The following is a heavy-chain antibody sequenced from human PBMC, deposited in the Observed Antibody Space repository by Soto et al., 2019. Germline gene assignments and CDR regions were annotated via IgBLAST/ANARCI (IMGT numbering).Heavy chain of an antibody. J-gene: IGHJ4*02. D-gene: IGHD5-18*01. CDR3: ARDQPGYSYGYGLGY. Sequence: EVQLVESGGGLVKPGGSLRLSCAASGFTFSSYSMNWVRQAPGKGLEWVSSISSSSSYIYYADSVQGRFTISRDNAKNSPYLQMNSLRAEDTAVYYCARDQPGYSYGYGLGYWGQGTLVTVSS. CDR1: GFTFSSYS. CDR2: ISSSSSYI. V-gene: IGHV3-21*01.